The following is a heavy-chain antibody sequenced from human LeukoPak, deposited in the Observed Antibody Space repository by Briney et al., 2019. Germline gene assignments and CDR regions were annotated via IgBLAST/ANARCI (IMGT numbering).Heavy chain of an antibody. V-gene: IGHV1-8*01. CDR2: MNPNSGNT. CDR3: AREYYDSSGYVAYYYYGMDV. D-gene: IGHD3-22*01. CDR1: GYTFTSYD. J-gene: IGHJ6*02. Sequence: ASVKVSCKASGYTFTSYDINWVRQATGQGLEWMGWMNPNSGNTGYAQKFQGRVTMTRNTSISTAYMELSGLRSEDTAVYYCAREYYDSSGYVAYYYYGMDVWGQGTTVTVSS.